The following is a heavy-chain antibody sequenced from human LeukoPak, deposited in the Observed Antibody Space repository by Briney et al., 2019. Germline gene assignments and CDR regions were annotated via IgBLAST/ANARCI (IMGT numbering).Heavy chain of an antibody. V-gene: IGHV4-59*01. J-gene: IGHJ6*03. Sequence: SETLSLTCTVSGGSISSYYWSWIRQPPGKGLEWIGYIYYSGSTNYNPSLKSRVTISVDTSKNQFSLKLSSVTAADTAVYYCARESWSSSWPPYYNYMDVWGKGTTVTVSS. CDR1: GGSISSYY. D-gene: IGHD6-13*01. CDR2: IYYSGST. CDR3: ARESWSSSWPPYYNYMDV.